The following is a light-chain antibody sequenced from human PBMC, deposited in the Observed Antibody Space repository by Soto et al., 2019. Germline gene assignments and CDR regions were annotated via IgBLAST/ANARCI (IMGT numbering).Light chain of an antibody. CDR3: QQRSTWPLLWT. J-gene: IGKJ4*01. CDR1: QSVGSS. CDR2: DAS. V-gene: IGKV3-11*01. Sequence: ESVLTQSPATLSLSPGERATLSCRASQSVGSSLAWYQQTPGQAPRLLIYDASNRATGIPARFSGSGPGTDFTLTISSLEPEDFAVYYCQQRSTWPLLWTFGGGTKVEI.